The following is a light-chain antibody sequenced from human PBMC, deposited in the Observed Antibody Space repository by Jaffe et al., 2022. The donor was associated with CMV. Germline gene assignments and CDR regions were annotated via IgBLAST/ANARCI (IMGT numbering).Light chain of an antibody. CDR3: QQYGSSPRT. V-gene: IGKV3-20*01. Sequence: EIVLTQSPGTLSFSPGERATLSCRASQSVSSSYLAWYQQKPGQAPRLLIYAASSRATGIPDRFSGSGSGTDFTLTISRLEPEDFAVYYCQQYGSSPRTFGQGTKVEI. CDR2: AAS. CDR1: QSVSSSY. J-gene: IGKJ1*01.